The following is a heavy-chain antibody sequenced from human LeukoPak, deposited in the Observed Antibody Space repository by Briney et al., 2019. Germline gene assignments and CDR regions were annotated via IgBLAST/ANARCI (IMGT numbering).Heavy chain of an antibody. CDR1: GYTFTDYY. Sequence: ASVKVSCKASGYTFTDYYIHWVRQAPGQGLECMGWINPNSGDTNYAQKFQGRVTMTRDTSISTAYMEVSRLRPDDTAVYYCARAREHTFDIWGQGTMVTVSS. D-gene: IGHD1-26*01. CDR3: ARAREHTFDI. V-gene: IGHV1-2*02. J-gene: IGHJ3*02. CDR2: INPNSGDT.